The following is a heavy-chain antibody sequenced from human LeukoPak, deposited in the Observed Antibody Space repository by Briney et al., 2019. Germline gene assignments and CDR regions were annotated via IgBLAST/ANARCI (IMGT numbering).Heavy chain of an antibody. CDR1: GYTLTELS. CDR3: ATHLDSSGHFDY. Sequence: ASVKVSCKVSGYTLTELSMHWVRQDPGKGLEWMGGFDPEDGETIYAQKFQGRVTMTEDTSTDTAYMELSSLRSEDTAVYYCATHLDSSGHFDYWGQGTLVTVSS. J-gene: IGHJ4*02. V-gene: IGHV1-24*01. CDR2: FDPEDGET. D-gene: IGHD3-22*01.